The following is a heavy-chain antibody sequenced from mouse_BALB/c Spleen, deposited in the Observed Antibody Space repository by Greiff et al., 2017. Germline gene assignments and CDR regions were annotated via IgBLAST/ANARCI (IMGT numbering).Heavy chain of an antibody. Sequence: VQLQQSGPELVKPGASVKVSCKASGYAFTSYNMYWVKQSHGKSLEWIGYIDPYNGGTSYNQKFKGKATLTVDKSSSTAYMHLNSLTSEDSAVYYCARRRDWELGRYYYAMDYWGQGTSVTVSS. V-gene: IGHV1S135*01. CDR2: IDPYNGGT. CDR3: ARRRDWELGRYYYAMDY. J-gene: IGHJ4*01. CDR1: GYAFTSYN. D-gene: IGHD4-1*01.